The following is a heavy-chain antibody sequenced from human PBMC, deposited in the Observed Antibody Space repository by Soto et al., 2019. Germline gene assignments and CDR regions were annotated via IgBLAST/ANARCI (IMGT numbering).Heavy chain of an antibody. J-gene: IGHJ4*02. CDR2: IYPGDSDT. Sequence: PGESLKISCKGSGSSFTNYWIAWVRQMPGKGLEWIGIIYPGDSDTRYSPSFQGQVTISADKSISTAYLQWSSLKASDTAMYYCERRAKSGRLDQITEVFEYWGKGNLVTVS. CDR1: GSSFTNYW. D-gene: IGHD3-3*01. CDR3: ERRAKSGRLDQITEVFEY. V-gene: IGHV5-51*01.